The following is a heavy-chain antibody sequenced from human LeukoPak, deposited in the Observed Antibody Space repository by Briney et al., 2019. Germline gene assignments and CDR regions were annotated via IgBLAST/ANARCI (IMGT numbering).Heavy chain of an antibody. CDR2: IKHDGSEK. V-gene: IGHV3-7*03. J-gene: IGHJ4*02. CDR3: ARGYQDYGASGRDY. Sequence: PGGSLRLSCSASGFTFGNNWMSWVRQAPGKGLEWVANIKHDGSEKYYMDSVKGRFTISRDNAKNSLFLQMNSLRANDTAVYYCARGYQDYGASGRDYWGQGTLVTVCS. D-gene: IGHD4-17*01. CDR1: GFTFGNNW.